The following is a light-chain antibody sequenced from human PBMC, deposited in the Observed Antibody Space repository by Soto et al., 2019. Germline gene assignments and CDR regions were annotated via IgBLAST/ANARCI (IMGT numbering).Light chain of an antibody. CDR1: RSVSSTY. V-gene: IGKV3-20*01. J-gene: IGKJ1*01. Sequence: EIVLTQSPGTLSLSPGERATLSCRASRSVSSTYLAWYQQKPGQAPRLLIYSASTRAAGIPDRFSGTGSGTDFTLTISRLEPGDFAVYYCQHHDSSPRTFGQGTKEEIK. CDR2: SAS. CDR3: QHHDSSPRT.